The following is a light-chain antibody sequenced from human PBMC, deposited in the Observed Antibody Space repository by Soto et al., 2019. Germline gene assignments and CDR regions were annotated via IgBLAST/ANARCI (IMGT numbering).Light chain of an antibody. V-gene: IGKV3-20*01. Sequence: EIVLTQSPGTLSLSPGERATLSCRASQSVSSSYLAWYQQKPGQAPRLLIYGASSRATGIPDRFSGSGSGTDFTLTISRLEPEDFAGYYCQQYGSSPRTFTFGGGTKVEIK. J-gene: IGKJ4*01. CDR3: QQYGSSPRTFT. CDR2: GAS. CDR1: QSVSSSY.